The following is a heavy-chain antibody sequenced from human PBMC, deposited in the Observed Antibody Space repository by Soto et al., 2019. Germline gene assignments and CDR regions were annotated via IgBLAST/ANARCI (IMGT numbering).Heavy chain of an antibody. CDR1: GYTFTSYY. CDR3: AAGYCTNGVCHDAFDI. CDR2: INPSGGST. V-gene: IGHV1-46*01. D-gene: IGHD2-8*01. Sequence: GASVKVSCKASGYTFTSYYMHWVRQAPGQGLEWMGIINPSGGSTSYAQKFQGRVTMTRDTSTSTVYMELSSLRSEDTAEYYCAAGYCTNGVCHDAFDIWGQGTMVTVSS. J-gene: IGHJ3*02.